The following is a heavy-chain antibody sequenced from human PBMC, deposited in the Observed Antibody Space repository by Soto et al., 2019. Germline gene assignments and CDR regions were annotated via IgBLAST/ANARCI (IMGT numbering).Heavy chain of an antibody. V-gene: IGHV4-4*02. Sequence: SETLSLTCAVSGVSISSGNWWTWVRQTPQRGLEYIGEIFHDGTANYYPSFERRVAISVDTSKNQFSLNLTSVTAADTAVYYCARGSVLRFLERLDYGMDVWGQGTTVTVSS. CDR2: IFHDGTA. CDR1: GVSISSGNW. D-gene: IGHD3-3*01. J-gene: IGHJ6*02. CDR3: ARGSVLRFLERLDYGMDV.